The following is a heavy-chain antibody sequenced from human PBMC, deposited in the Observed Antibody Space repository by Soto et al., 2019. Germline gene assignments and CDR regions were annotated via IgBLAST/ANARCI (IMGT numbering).Heavy chain of an antibody. J-gene: IGHJ3*02. Sequence: GGSLRLSCAASGFTFDDYAMHWVRQAPGKGLEWVSGISWNSGSIGYADSVKGRFTISRDNAKNSLYLQMNSLRAEDTALYYCANTHQRNTYYDFWSGYFNAFDIWGQGTMVTVSS. CDR2: ISWNSGSI. CDR1: GFTFDDYA. V-gene: IGHV3-9*01. CDR3: ANTHQRNTYYDFWSGYFNAFDI. D-gene: IGHD3-3*01.